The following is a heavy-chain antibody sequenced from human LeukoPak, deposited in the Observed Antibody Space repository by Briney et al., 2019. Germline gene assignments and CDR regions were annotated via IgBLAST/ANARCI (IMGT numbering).Heavy chain of an antibody. D-gene: IGHD3-22*01. CDR1: GFTFSNYA. CDR3: AKDSMMIVVVTNFDY. V-gene: IGHV3-23*01. Sequence: PGGSLRLSCAASGFTFSNYAMSWVRQAPGKGLEWVSSLSGSGGSTYYADSVKGRFTISRDNSKNTLYLQMNSLRAEDTAVYYCAKDSMMIVVVTNFDYWGQGTLVTVSS. J-gene: IGHJ4*02. CDR2: LSGSGGST.